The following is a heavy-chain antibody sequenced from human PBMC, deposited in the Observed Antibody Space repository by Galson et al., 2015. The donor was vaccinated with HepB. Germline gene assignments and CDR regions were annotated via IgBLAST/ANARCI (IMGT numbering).Heavy chain of an antibody. J-gene: IGHJ4*02. CDR1: RFTFSSYW. Sequence: SLRLSCAASRFTFSSYWMSWVRQAPGKGLEWVANIKEDDSEKYYVDSVKGRFTISRDNAKNSLYLEMNSLRAEDTAVYYCAREVRSAYYDFWSGYVTLYYFDYWGQGTLVTVSS. D-gene: IGHD3-3*01. V-gene: IGHV3-7*01. CDR3: AREVRSAYYDFWSGYVTLYYFDY. CDR2: IKEDDSEK.